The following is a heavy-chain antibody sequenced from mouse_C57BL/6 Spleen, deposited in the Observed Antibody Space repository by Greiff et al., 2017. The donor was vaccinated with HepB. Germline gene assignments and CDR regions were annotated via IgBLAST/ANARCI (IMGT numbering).Heavy chain of an antibody. V-gene: IGHV1-55*01. Sequence: QVQLQQPGAELVKPGASVKMSCKASGYTFTSYWITWVKQRPGQGLEWIGAIYPGRGSTNYNEKFKSKATLTVDTSSSTAYMQLSSLTSEDSAVYYCARRGGDYGSRGYFDYWGQGTTLTVSS. CDR3: ARRGGDYGSRGYFDY. CDR1: GYTFTSYW. D-gene: IGHD1-1*01. CDR2: IYPGRGST. J-gene: IGHJ2*01.